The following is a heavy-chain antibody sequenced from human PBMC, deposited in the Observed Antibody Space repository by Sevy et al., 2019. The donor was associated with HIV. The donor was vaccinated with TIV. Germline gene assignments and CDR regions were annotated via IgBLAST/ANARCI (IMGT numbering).Heavy chain of an antibody. CDR3: ARAKRYYDSSGYFPHYYGMDI. Sequence: SETLSLSCAVYGGSFSGYYWSWIRQPPGKGLEWIGEINHSGSTNYNPSLKSRVTISVDTSKNHFSLKLSSVTAADTAVYYGARAKRYYDSSGYFPHYYGMDIWGQGTTVTVSS. D-gene: IGHD3-22*01. CDR2: INHSGST. CDR1: GGSFSGYY. J-gene: IGHJ6*02. V-gene: IGHV4-34*01.